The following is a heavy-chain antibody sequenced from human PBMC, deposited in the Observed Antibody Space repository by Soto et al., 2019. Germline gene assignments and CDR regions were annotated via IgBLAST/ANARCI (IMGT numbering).Heavy chain of an antibody. CDR3: ARDSSSSWYGLLRDYYYGMDV. Sequence: SETLSLTCTVSGGSISSYYWSWIRQPAGKGLEWIGRIYTSGSTNYNPSLKSRVTMSVDTSKNQFSLKLSSVTAADTAVYYCARDSSSSWYGLLRDYYYGMDVWGQGTTVTVSS. J-gene: IGHJ6*02. CDR1: GGSISSYY. D-gene: IGHD6-13*01. V-gene: IGHV4-4*07. CDR2: IYTSGST.